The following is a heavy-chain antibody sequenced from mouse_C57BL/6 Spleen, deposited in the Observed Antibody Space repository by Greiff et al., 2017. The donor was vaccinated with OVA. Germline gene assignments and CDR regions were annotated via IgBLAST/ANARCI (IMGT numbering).Heavy chain of an antibody. V-gene: IGHV2-6-1*01. J-gene: IGHJ1*03. CDR1: GFSLTSYG. D-gene: IGHD1-1*01. CDR2: IWSDGST. Sequence: VQRVESGPGLVAPSQSLSITCTVSGFSLTSYGVHWVRQPPGQGLEWLVVIWSDGSTTYNSALKSRLSISKDNSKSQVFLKMHSLQTDDTAMYYCARHYYGSSYWYFDVWGTGTTVTVSS. CDR3: ARHYYGSSYWYFDV.